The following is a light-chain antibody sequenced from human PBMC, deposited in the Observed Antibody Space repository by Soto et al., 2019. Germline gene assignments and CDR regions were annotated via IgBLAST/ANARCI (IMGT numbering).Light chain of an antibody. J-gene: IGLJ2*01. V-gene: IGLV3-9*01. CDR3: QVWDSTTAVL. CDR2: RDY. CDR1: NIGSKS. Sequence: SYELTQPLSVSVALGQTARITCGGSNIGSKSVHWYQKRPGQAPVVVMYRDYHRPSEIPERFSGSNSGNTATLTISSAQAGDEADYYCQVWDSTTAVLFGGGTKLTVL.